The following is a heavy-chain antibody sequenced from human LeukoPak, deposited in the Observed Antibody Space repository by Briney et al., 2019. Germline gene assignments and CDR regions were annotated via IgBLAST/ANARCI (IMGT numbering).Heavy chain of an antibody. CDR1: DGSISSYY. D-gene: IGHD2-15*01. J-gene: IGHJ4*02. V-gene: IGHV4-4*09. Sequence: SETLSLTCTVSDGSISSYYWSWLRQPPGKGLEWIGYIYTSGSTNYNPPLKSRVAISVDTSKNQFSLKLSSVTAADTAVYYCARHGVVVAAALDYWGQGTLVTVSS. CDR2: IYTSGST. CDR3: ARHGVVVAAALDY.